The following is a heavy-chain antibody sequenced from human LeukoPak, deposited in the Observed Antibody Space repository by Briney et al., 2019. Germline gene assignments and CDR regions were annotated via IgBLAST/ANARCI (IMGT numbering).Heavy chain of an antibody. Sequence: GGSLRLSCAASGFTFSNYAMHWVRQAPGKGLEWVAVISDDGSNKYYGDSVKGRFTISRDNSKNTVYLQMNSLRAEDTAVYYCTTDRSCSGGSCYFAADYWGQGTLVTVSS. CDR1: GFTFSNYA. CDR2: ISDDGSNK. D-gene: IGHD2-15*01. CDR3: TTDRSCSGGSCYFAADY. V-gene: IGHV3-30*03. J-gene: IGHJ4*02.